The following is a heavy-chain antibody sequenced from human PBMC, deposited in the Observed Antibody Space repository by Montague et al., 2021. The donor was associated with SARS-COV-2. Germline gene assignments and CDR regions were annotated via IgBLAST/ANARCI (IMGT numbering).Heavy chain of an antibody. CDR3: AKSPWGGSSGWFDY. J-gene: IGHJ4*02. V-gene: IGHV3-23*03. Sequence: SLRLSCAASGFTFSNYAMSWVRQAPGKGLEWVSVIYSGGSSTYYADSVKGRFTISRDNSRNTLYLQMNSLRAEDTAVYFCAKSPWGGSSGWFDYWGQGTLVTVSS. CDR1: GFTFSNYA. D-gene: IGHD6-19*01. CDR2: IYSGGSST.